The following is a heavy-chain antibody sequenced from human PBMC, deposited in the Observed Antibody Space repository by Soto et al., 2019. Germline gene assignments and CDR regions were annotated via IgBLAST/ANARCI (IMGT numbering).Heavy chain of an antibody. CDR2: TYYRSRWYS. CDR1: GDSVSSDSAT. Sequence: PSQTLSLTCAISGDSVSSDSATWNWFRQSPSRGLEWLGRTYYRSRWYSDYAVSVKSRITINSDTSKNQFSLQLNSVTPEDTAVYYCARALPLGNTYRIFAYWGQGTLVTVSS. V-gene: IGHV6-1*01. D-gene: IGHD3-16*01. J-gene: IGHJ4*02. CDR3: ARALPLGNTYRIFAY.